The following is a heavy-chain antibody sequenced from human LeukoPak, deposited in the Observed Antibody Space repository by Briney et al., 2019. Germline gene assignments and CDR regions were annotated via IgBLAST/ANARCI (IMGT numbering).Heavy chain of an antibody. CDR3: ARDGGLYSVVRRADYNCFDY. J-gene: IGHJ4*02. Sequence: GGSLRLSCEASGFTLSSYGIHWVRQAPGKGLEWVAFIQYDGTNEYYADSVKGRFTVSRDNSQYTVYLQMSSLRPEDTAVYYCARDGGLYSVVRRADYNCFDYWGQGTLVTVSS. CDR1: GFTLSSYG. D-gene: IGHD3-10*01. V-gene: IGHV3-30*02. CDR2: IQYDGTNE.